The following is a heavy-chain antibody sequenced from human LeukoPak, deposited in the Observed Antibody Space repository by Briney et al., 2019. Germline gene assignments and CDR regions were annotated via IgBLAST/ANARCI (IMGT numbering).Heavy chain of an antibody. Sequence: ASVKVSCKASGGTFSSYAISWVRQAPGQGLERMGRIIPILGIANYAQKFQGRVTITADKSTSTAYMELSSLRSEDTAVYYCARGYYDILTGYYSDVYYFDYWGQGTLVTVSS. J-gene: IGHJ4*02. CDR1: GGTFSSYA. CDR3: ARGYYDILTGYYSDVYYFDY. D-gene: IGHD3-9*01. CDR2: IIPILGIA. V-gene: IGHV1-69*04.